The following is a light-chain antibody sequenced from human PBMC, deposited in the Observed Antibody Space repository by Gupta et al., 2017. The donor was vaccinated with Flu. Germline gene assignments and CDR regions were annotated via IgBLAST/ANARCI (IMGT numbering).Light chain of an antibody. Sequence: QPALTQPASVSGSPGQSLTISCTGTSSDFGGYNFVSWYQQHPGEAPKLVIYEVTYRPSGVSERFSGSKSGNTASLTISGLQIEDEADYYCCSHKGGRTAYVFGSGTKVTVL. CDR2: EVT. V-gene: IGLV2-14*03. CDR1: SSDFGGYNF. CDR3: CSHKGGRTAYV. J-gene: IGLJ1*01.